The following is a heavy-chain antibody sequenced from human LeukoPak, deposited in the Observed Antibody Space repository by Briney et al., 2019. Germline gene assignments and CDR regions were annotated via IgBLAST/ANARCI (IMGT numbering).Heavy chain of an antibody. D-gene: IGHD5-18*01. Sequence: PGGTLRLSCAASGFTFSSYGMSWVRQAPGKGLEWVSAISGSGGSTYYADSVKGRFTISRDNSKNTLYLQMNSLRAEDTAVYYCTWYSYGSYYYYYMDVWGKGTTVTVSS. CDR3: TWYSYGSYYYYYMDV. CDR1: GFTFSSYG. J-gene: IGHJ6*03. CDR2: ISGSGGST. V-gene: IGHV3-23*01.